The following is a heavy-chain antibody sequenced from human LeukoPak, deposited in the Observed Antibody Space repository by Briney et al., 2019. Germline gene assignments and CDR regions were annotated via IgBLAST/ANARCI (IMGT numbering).Heavy chain of an antibody. CDR3: AGEGSMVTMVRGVIIKYYYMDV. J-gene: IGHJ6*03. Sequence: GGSLRLSCAASGFTFSSYDMHWVRQATGKGLEWVSAIGTAGDTYYPGSVKGRFTISRENAKNSLYLQMNSLRAGDTAVYYCAGEGSMVTMVRGVIIKYYYMDVWGKGTTVTISS. V-gene: IGHV3-13*01. D-gene: IGHD3-10*01. CDR2: IGTAGDT. CDR1: GFTFSSYD.